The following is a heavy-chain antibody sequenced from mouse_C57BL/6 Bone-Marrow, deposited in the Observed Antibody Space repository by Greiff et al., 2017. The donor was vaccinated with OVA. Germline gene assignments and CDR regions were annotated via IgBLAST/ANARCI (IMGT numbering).Heavy chain of an antibody. CDR2: ISNLAYSI. D-gene: IGHD4-1*01. Sequence: EVQLVESGGGLVQPGGTLKLSCAASGFTFSDYGMAWVRQAPRKGPEWVAFISNLAYSIYYADTVTGRFTISRENAKNTLYLERSSLRSEDTARYYCARLKLGRYWYFDVWGTGTTVTVSS. V-gene: IGHV5-15*01. CDR1: GFTFSDYG. CDR3: ARLKLGRYWYFDV. J-gene: IGHJ1*03.